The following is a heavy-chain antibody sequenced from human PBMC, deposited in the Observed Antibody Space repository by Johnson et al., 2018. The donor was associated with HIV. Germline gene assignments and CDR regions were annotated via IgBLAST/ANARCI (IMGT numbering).Heavy chain of an antibody. V-gene: IGHV3-30*03. CDR1: GFPFSNYG. CDR2: ISYDGSNK. CDR3: ARDWEWLNGFDI. Sequence: QVQLVESGGGLVKPGGSLRLSCAASGFPFSNYGMHWVRQAPGKGLEWVAVISYDGSNKYYTDSVKGRFTISRDNSKNTLYLQMNSLRAEDTAVYYCARDWEWLNGFDIWGQGTMVTVSS. J-gene: IGHJ3*02. D-gene: IGHD3-3*01.